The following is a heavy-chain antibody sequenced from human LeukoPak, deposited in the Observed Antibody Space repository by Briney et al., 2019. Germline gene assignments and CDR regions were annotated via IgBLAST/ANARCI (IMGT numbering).Heavy chain of an antibody. CDR1: GFTFSSYG. Sequence: GGSLRLSCAASGFTFSSYGMHWVRQAPGKGLEWVAVISYDGRNQYYADSVKGRFTISRDNSKNTLYLQMNSLRAEDTAVYYCAKDPYIVVVPVEFDYWGQGTLVTVSS. V-gene: IGHV3-30*18. CDR3: AKDPYIVVVPVEFDY. D-gene: IGHD2-2*01. CDR2: ISYDGRNQ. J-gene: IGHJ4*02.